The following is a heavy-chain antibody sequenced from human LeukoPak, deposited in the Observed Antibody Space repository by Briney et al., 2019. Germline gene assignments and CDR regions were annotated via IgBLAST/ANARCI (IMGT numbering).Heavy chain of an antibody. V-gene: IGHV3-53*01. CDR2: IYSGGNT. D-gene: IGHD3-22*01. J-gene: IGHJ1*01. CDR3: ASGSGYYRVAEYIQL. Sequence: GGTLRLSCAVSGFTVSGFYMSWVRQAAGKGLKWVSVIYSGGNTYYADSMQSRFIISRDNSNNTLYLQMNSLRAESTDVYYSASGSGYYRVAEYIQLWGQGTLVTVTS. CDR1: GFTVSGFY.